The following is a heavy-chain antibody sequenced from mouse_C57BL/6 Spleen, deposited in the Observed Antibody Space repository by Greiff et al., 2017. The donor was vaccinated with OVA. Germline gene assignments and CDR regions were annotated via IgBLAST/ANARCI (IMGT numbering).Heavy chain of an antibody. CDR3: ARTVGSSYRNYFDY. V-gene: IGHV14-3*01. CDR2: IDPANGNT. D-gene: IGHD1-1*01. J-gene: IGHJ2*01. Sequence: EVQLVESVAELVRPGASVKLSCTASGFNIKNTYMHWVKQRTEQGLEWIGRIDPANGNTKYAPKFQGKATITADTSSNTAYLQLSSLTSEDTAIYYCARTVGSSYRNYFDYWGQGTTLTVSS. CDR1: GFNIKNTY.